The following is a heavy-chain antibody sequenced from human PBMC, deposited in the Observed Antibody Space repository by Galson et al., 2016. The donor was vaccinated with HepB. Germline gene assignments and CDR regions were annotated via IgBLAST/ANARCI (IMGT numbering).Heavy chain of an antibody. V-gene: IGHV5-51*01. Sequence: QSGAEVKKPGESLKISCQVSGYNKFVTDWIGWVRQMPGKGLDLMGIIYPADFDVKYGPSFQGQVTISADRSINTAYLQWTSLKASDTSMYYCARSPVWFGQLGRYFGRWGQGTLVTVSS. CDR2: IYPADFDV. J-gene: IGHJ4*02. CDR1: GYNKFVTDW. D-gene: IGHD3-10*01. CDR3: ARSPVWFGQLGRYFGR.